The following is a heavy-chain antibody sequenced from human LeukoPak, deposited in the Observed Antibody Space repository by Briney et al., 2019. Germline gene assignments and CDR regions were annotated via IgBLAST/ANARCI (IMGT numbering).Heavy chain of an antibody. CDR3: AKDVYGDYGGLDY. CDR1: GFTVSTNY. J-gene: IGHJ4*02. CDR2: IDSGGST. D-gene: IGHD4-17*01. Sequence: GGSLRLSCAASGFTVSTNYMSWVRQAPGRGLGWVSVIDSGGSTHYADSVKGRFTISRDNSKNTLYLQMNSLRAEDTAVYYCAKDVYGDYGGLDYWGQGTLVTVSS. V-gene: IGHV3-53*05.